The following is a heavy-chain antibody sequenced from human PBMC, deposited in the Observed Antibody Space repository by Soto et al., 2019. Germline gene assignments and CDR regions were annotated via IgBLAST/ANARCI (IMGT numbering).Heavy chain of an antibody. D-gene: IGHD1-26*01. CDR2: IIPIFGTA. V-gene: IGHV1-69*01. J-gene: IGHJ4*02. CDR1: GGTFSSYA. Sequence: QVQLVQSGAEVKKPGSSVKVSCKASGGTFSSYAISWVRQAPGQGLEWMGGIIPIFGTANYAQKFQGRVTITADESTSTAYMELSSLRSEVTAVYYCARGGSGSYLYYFDYWGQGTLVTVSS. CDR3: ARGGSGSYLYYFDY.